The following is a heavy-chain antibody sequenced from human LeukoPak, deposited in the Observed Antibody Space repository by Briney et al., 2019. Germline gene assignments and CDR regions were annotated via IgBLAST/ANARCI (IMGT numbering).Heavy chain of an antibody. CDR3: ATAWEANYLDY. CDR1: GFSFSSYA. CDR2: ISYDGSNK. D-gene: IGHD4/OR15-4a*01. J-gene: IGHJ4*02. Sequence: PGGSLRISFAASGFSFSSYAMHLVRLAPGKGLQSVAVISYDGSNKYYADSVKGRFTISRDNSKNTLYLQMNSLRAEDTAVYYCATAWEANYLDYWGQGTLVTVSS. V-gene: IGHV3-30-3*01.